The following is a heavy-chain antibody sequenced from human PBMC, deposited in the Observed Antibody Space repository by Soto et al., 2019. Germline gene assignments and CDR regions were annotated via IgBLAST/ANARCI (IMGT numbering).Heavy chain of an antibody. Sequence: QVQLVESGGGVVQPGRSLRLSCAASGFIFSSYGMHWVRQPPGKGLEWVAVISYDGSNKYCADSVKGRFTISRDNSKNTLYLQMNSLRAEDTAVYYCAKGHGVTILGVAPYYFDYWGQGTPVTVSS. D-gene: IGHD3-3*01. CDR3: AKGHGVTILGVAPYYFDY. J-gene: IGHJ4*02. CDR2: ISYDGSNK. CDR1: GFIFSSYG. V-gene: IGHV3-30*18.